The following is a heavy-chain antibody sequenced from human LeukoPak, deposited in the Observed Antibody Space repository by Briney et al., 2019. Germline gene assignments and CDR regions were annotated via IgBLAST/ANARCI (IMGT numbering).Heavy chain of an antibody. V-gene: IGHV4-39*07. CDR3: ASEGFSSGYYLPHFDY. CDR2: IYYSGST. Sequence: SSETLSLTCTVSGGSISSSSYYWGWIRQPPGKGLEWIGSIYYSGSTYYNPSLKSRVTISEDTSKNQFFLKLSSVTAADTAVYYCASEGFSSGYYLPHFDYWGQGTLVTVSS. J-gene: IGHJ4*02. D-gene: IGHD3-22*01. CDR1: GGSISSSSYY.